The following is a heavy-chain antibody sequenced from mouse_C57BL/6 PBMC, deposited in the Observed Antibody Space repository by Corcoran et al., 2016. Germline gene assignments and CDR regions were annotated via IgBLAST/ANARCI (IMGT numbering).Heavy chain of an antibody. CDR3: ARGEGPYAMDY. CDR1: GYAFSSYW. Sequence: QVQLQQSGAELVKPGASVKISCKASGYAFSSYWMNWVKQRPGKGLEWIGQIYPGDGDTNYNGKFKGKASLTADKSSSTAYMQLSSLTSEDSAVYFCARGEGPYAMDYWGQGTSVTVSS. J-gene: IGHJ4*01. V-gene: IGHV1-80*01. CDR2: IYPGDGDT.